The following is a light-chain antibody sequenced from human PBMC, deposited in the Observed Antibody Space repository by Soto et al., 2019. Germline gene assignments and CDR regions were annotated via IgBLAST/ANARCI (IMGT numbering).Light chain of an antibody. V-gene: IGKV1-5*03. CDR2: KAS. J-gene: IGKJ2*01. CDR3: QQYNSYQYT. CDR1: QSISSW. Sequence: DIQMTQSPSTLSASVGDRVTITCRASQSISSWLAWYQQKPGKAPKLLIYKASSLESGVPSRFSGSGSGTEFTLTICSLQPDDFATYYCQQYNSYQYTFCQGTKLEIK.